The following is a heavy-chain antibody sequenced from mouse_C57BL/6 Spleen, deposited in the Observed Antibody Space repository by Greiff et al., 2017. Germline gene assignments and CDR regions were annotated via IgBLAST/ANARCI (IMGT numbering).Heavy chain of an antibody. D-gene: IGHD1-1*01. CDR2: IDPEDGET. V-gene: IGHV14-2*01. J-gene: IGHJ2*01. CDR3: GTTVFDY. Sequence: EVQLQQSGAELVKPGASVKLSCTASGFNIKDYYMHWVKQRTEQGLEWIGRIDPEDGETKYATKFQGKATITAYTSSNTAYLQLSSLTSEDTAVYYCGTTVFDYWGQGTTLTVSS. CDR1: GFNIKDYY.